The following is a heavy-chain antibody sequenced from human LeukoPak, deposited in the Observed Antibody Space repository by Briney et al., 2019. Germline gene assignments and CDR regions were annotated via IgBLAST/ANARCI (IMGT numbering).Heavy chain of an antibody. CDR2: MKQDGSET. V-gene: IGHV3-7*03. D-gene: IGHD5-18*01. J-gene: IGHJ4*02. Sequence: GGSLRLSCVASGFLFSNLWMTWVRQAPGKGLEWAANMKQDGSETHYADSVKGRFTISRDNAKNSLYLQMNSLRVEDTAVYYCVRGPHTIMVTEWGQGTLVTVSS. CDR1: GFLFSNLW. CDR3: VRGPHTIMVTE.